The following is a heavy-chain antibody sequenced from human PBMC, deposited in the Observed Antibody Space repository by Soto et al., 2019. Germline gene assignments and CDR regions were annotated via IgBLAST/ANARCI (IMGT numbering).Heavy chain of an antibody. Sequence: SETLSLTCTVSGGSVSSGSYYWSWIRQPPGKGLEWIGYIYYSGSTNYNPSLKSRVTISVDTSKNQFSLKLSSVTAADTAVYYCARDRVDYDILTGGFFEFNWFDPWGQGILVTVS. CDR2: IYYSGST. CDR3: ARDRVDYDILTGGFFEFNWFDP. D-gene: IGHD3-9*01. J-gene: IGHJ5*02. V-gene: IGHV4-61*01. CDR1: GGSVSSGSYY.